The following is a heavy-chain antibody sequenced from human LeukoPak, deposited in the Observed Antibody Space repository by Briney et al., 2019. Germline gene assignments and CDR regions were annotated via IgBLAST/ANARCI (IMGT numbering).Heavy chain of an antibody. V-gene: IGHV1-24*01. Sequence: ASVKVSCKVSGYTLTELSMHWVRQAPGKGLEWMGGFDPEDGETIYAQKFQGRVTMTEDTSTDTAYMELRSLRSDDTAVYYCARVNVVSVVVTASRANWFDPWGQGTLVTVSS. J-gene: IGHJ5*02. CDR3: ARVNVVSVVVTASRANWFDP. CDR2: FDPEDGET. CDR1: GYTLTELS. D-gene: IGHD2-21*02.